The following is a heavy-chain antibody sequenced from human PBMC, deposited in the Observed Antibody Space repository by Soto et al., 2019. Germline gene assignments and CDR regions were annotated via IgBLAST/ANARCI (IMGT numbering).Heavy chain of an antibody. CDR1: GFTFSNAW. Sequence: GGSLRLSCAASGFTFSNAWMSWVRQAPGKGLEWVGRIKSKTDGGTTDYAAPVKGRFTISRDDSKNTLYLQMNSLKTEDTAVYYCTTDPTDTAMVIYYYYMDVWGKGTTVTVSS. CDR3: TTDPTDTAMVIYYYYMDV. CDR2: IKSKTDGGTT. J-gene: IGHJ6*03. D-gene: IGHD5-18*01. V-gene: IGHV3-15*01.